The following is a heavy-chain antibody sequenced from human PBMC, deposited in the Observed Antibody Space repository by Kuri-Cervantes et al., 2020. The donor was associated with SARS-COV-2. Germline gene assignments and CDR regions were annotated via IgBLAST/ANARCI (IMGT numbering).Heavy chain of an antibody. J-gene: IGHJ3*02. CDR2: IYYTGST. CDR3: ARHNYDFWSGYYRGGDAFDI. CDR1: RDSISRYY. V-gene: IGHV4-59*08. Sequence: SETLSLTCTVSRDSISRYYWSWIRQPPGKGLEFIGYIYYTGSTNYNPSLKSRVTISVDTSKNQFSLKLSSVTAADTAVYYCARHNYDFWSGYYRGGDAFDIWGQGTMVTVSS. D-gene: IGHD3-3*01.